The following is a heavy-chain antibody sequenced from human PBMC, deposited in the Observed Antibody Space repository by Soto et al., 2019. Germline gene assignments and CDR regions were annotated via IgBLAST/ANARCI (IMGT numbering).Heavy chain of an antibody. CDR3: ARGEGDGYNFDY. CDR1: GFTFSDYY. V-gene: IGHV3-11*06. CDR2: ISSSSSYT. J-gene: IGHJ4*02. Sequence: GGTLRLSCSASGFTFSDYYMSRIRQAPGKGLEWVSYISSSSSYTNYADSVKGRFTISRDNAKNSLYLQMNSLRAEDTAVYYCARGEGDGYNFDYWGQGTLVTVSS. D-gene: IGHD5-12*01.